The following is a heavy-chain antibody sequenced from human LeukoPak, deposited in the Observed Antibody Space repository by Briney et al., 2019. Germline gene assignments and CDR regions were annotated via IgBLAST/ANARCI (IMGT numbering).Heavy chain of an antibody. J-gene: IGHJ4*02. D-gene: IGHD6-19*01. CDR1: GFTFNSYA. CDR2: ISGSGGST. V-gene: IGHV3-23*01. CDR3: AKEAGSGWTIFDY. Sequence: GGSLRLSCAASGFTFNSYAMSWVRQAPGKGLEWVSAISGSGGSTFSADSVKGRFTISRDNSKNTLYLQMNSLRGEGTAVYYCAKEAGSGWTIFDYWGQGTLVTVSS.